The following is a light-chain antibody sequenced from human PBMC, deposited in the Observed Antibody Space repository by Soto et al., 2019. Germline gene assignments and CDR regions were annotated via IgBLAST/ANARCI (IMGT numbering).Light chain of an antibody. Sequence: ENVLTQSPGTLSLSPGERATLSCRACQTLYSSYLAWYQQKPGQAPRLLIYAASSRATGIPDRFSGSGSGTDFTLTISRLESEDCAVYYCQQYDSSPRTFGQGTKVEIK. J-gene: IGKJ1*01. CDR1: QTLYSSY. CDR3: QQYDSSPRT. V-gene: IGKV3-20*01. CDR2: AAS.